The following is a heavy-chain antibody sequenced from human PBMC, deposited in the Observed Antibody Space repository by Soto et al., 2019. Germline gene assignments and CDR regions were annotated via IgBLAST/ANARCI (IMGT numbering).Heavy chain of an antibody. V-gene: IGHV1-18*01. D-gene: IGHD1-1*01. CDR2: VSPYNGNT. Sequence: ASVKGSFNAFGYTLTTYGLGLVRQAPGQGLEWMGWVSPYNGNTYYAPRLQGRGTMTTDTSTTTAYMSLRSLRSDDTAIYYCVRGGILEANRPYYYYGLDVWGQGTPVNVSS. J-gene: IGHJ6*02. CDR1: GYTLTTYG. CDR3: VRGGILEANRPYYYYGLDV.